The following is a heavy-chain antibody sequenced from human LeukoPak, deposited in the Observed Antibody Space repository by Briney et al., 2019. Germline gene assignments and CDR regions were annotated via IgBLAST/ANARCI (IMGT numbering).Heavy chain of an antibody. CDR2: IKRNSDGGTT. V-gene: IGHV3-15*01. CDR3: ASNVDSGVDV. CDR1: GFTFSSAW. J-gene: IGHJ3*01. D-gene: IGHD5-12*01. Sequence: GGSLRLSCEASGFTFSSAWMSWVRQAPGKGLEWLGRIKRNSDGGTTDFAAPVRGRFTISRDDSKNSLSLQMNGLKTEDTAMYYCASNVDSGVDVWGQGKMVTVSS.